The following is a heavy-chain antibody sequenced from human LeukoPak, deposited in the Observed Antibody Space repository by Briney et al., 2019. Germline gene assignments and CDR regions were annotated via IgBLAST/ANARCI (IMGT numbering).Heavy chain of an antibody. CDR2: INHSGST. D-gene: IGHD1-14*01. Sequence: SETLSLTCTVSGGSISSSSYYWSWIRQPPGKGLEWIGEINHSGSTNYNPSLKSRVTISVDTSKNQFALKLSSVTAADTAVYYCARDPGPDWGQGTLVTVSS. CDR3: ARDPGPD. CDR1: GGSISSSSYY. J-gene: IGHJ4*02. V-gene: IGHV4-39*06.